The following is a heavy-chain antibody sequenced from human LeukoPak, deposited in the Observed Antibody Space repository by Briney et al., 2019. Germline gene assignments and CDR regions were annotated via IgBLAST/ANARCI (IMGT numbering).Heavy chain of an antibody. V-gene: IGHV4-34*01. CDR3: ARVSVPLGGYSYGVTDYFDY. Sequence: SETLSLTCAVYGGSFSGYYWSWIRQPPGKGLEWIGEINHSGSTNYNPSLKSRVTISVDTSKNQFSLKLSSVTAADTAVYYCARVSVPLGGYSYGVTDYFDYWGQGTLVTVSS. CDR2: INHSGST. J-gene: IGHJ4*02. CDR1: GGSFSGYY. D-gene: IGHD5-18*01.